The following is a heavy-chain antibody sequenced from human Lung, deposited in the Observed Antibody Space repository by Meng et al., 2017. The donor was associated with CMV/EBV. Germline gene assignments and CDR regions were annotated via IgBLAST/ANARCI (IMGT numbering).Heavy chain of an antibody. Sequence: GGSLRLSCAAPGFTFSSYGMHWVRQAPGKGLEWVAVIWYDGINKYYADSVKGRFTISRDNSKNTLYLQMNNLRAEDTAVYYCAKAMICSITSCDPGAYYYGMDVWGQGTTVTVSS. CDR1: GFTFSSYG. V-gene: IGHV3-33*06. CDR2: IWYDGINK. D-gene: IGHD2-2*01. J-gene: IGHJ6*02. CDR3: AKAMICSITSCDPGAYYYGMDV.